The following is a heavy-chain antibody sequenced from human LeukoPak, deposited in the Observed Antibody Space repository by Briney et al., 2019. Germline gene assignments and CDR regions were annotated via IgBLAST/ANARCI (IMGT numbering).Heavy chain of an antibody. D-gene: IGHD6-19*01. CDR2: ISANGAGT. J-gene: IGHJ4*02. CDR1: GFTFTNYA. V-gene: IGHV3-23*01. CDR3: AKDSGNRGWYVDN. Sequence: GGSLRLSCAASGFTFTNYAMRWFRQAPGKGLEWVSSISANGAGTYYADSVKGRFTISRDSSKNTVYLQMNSLRVEDTAVYYCAKDSGNRGWYVDNWGQGTLVTVSS.